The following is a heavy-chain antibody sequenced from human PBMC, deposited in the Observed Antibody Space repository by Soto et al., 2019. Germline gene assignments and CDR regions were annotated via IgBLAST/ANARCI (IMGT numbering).Heavy chain of an antibody. CDR1: GFTFSSYA. D-gene: IGHD2-15*01. CDR3: AKRRGAGGHFDY. Sequence: VQLLESGGGLVQPEGSLRLSCAASGFTFSSYAMGWVGQGPGKGLEGVAVVSIGGSTHYADSVRGRFTISRDNSKNPLSLQMNSLTAEDTAVYFCAKRRGAGGHFDYWGQGALVTVSS. J-gene: IGHJ4*02. V-gene: IGHV3-23*01. CDR2: VSIGGST.